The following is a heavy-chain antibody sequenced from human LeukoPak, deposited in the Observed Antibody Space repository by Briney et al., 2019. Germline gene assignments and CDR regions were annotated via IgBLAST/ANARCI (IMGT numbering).Heavy chain of an antibody. V-gene: IGHV4-34*01. J-gene: IGHJ5*02. Sequence: SETLSLTCAVYGGSFSGYYWSWIRQPPGKGLEWIGEINHSGSTNYNPSLKSRVAISVDKSNNQFSLRLSSVTAADTAVYYCARDYGGPLATNWFDPGGQGTLVTVSS. CDR2: INHSGST. CDR3: ARDYGGPLATNWFDP. CDR1: GGSFSGYY. D-gene: IGHD4-23*01.